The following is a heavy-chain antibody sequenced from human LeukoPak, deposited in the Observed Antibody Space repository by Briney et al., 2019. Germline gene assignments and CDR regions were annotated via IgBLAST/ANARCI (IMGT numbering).Heavy chain of an antibody. CDR2: ISRSGDTT. J-gene: IGHJ1*01. V-gene: IGHV3-23*01. CDR1: GFSFRNYG. Sequence: PGGSLRLSCAASGFSFRNYGMNWVRQAPGKGLEWGSGISRSGDTTYYAASVKGRFTISRDNSENTRFLQMDSLRAGDTAVYFCARIRPAGYGYDYGFELQQWGQGTLVTVSS. D-gene: IGHD4/OR15-4a*01. CDR3: ARIRPAGYGYDYGFELQQ.